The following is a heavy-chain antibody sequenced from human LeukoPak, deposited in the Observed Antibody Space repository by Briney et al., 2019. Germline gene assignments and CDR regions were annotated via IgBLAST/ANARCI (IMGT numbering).Heavy chain of an antibody. J-gene: IGHJ4*02. Sequence: SETLSLTCTVSGGSIGSYYWSWIRQPAGKGLEWIGRIYTSGSTNYNPSLKSRVTMSVDTSKNQFSLKLSSVTAADTAVYYCASEGYPRSSDYWGQGTLVTVSS. CDR2: IYTSGST. CDR3: ASEGYPRSSDY. CDR1: GGSIGSYY. V-gene: IGHV4-4*07. D-gene: IGHD6-13*01.